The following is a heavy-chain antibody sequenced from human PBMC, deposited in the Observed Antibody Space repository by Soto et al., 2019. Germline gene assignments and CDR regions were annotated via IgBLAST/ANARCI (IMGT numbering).Heavy chain of an antibody. CDR1: GYTFTGYY. CDR2: INPNSGGT. V-gene: IGHV1-2*02. Sequence: ASVKVSCKASGYTFTGYYMHWVRQAPGQGLEWMGWINPNSGGTNYAQKFQGRVTMTRDTSISTAYMELSRLRSDDTAVYYCARRGSVVVVAAPFDYWGQGTLVTVSS. D-gene: IGHD2-15*01. J-gene: IGHJ4*02. CDR3: ARRGSVVVVAAPFDY.